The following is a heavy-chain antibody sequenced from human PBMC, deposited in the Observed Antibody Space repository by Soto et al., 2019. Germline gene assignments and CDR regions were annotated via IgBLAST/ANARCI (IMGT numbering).Heavy chain of an antibody. D-gene: IGHD5-18*01. CDR2: IIPIFGTA. CDR3: ARDKMDTAKSDGMDV. Sequence: ASVKVSCKASGGTFSSYAISWVRQAPGQGLEWMGGIIPIFGTANYAQKFQGRVTITADESTSTAYMELSSLRSEDTAVYYCARDKMDTAKSDGMDVWGQGTTVTVSS. J-gene: IGHJ6*02. CDR1: GGTFSSYA. V-gene: IGHV1-69*13.